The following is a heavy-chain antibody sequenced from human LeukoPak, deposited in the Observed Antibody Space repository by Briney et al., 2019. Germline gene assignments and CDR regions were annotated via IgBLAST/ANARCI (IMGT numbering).Heavy chain of an antibody. J-gene: IGHJ4*02. D-gene: IGHD1-14*01. CDR1: GFTFSSSA. V-gene: IGHV3-48*02. Sequence: GGSLRLSCGASGFTFSSSAMCWVRQAPGKGLEWVSYISSSGSDIYNADPVKGRFTISRDNAKKSMYLQMNSVVDEDTAVYYCVRETAYSFDCWGQGTLVTVSS. CDR3: VRETAYSFDC. CDR2: ISSSGSDI.